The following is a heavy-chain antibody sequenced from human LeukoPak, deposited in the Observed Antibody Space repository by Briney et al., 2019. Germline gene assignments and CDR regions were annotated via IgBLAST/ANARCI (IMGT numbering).Heavy chain of an antibody. CDR3: ARTYYDFWSGSYNWFDP. CDR1: GGSISSYY. D-gene: IGHD3-3*01. V-gene: IGHV4-59*08. CDR2: IYYSGST. J-gene: IGHJ5*02. Sequence: PSETLSLTCTVSGGSISSYYWSWIRQPPGKGLEWIGYIYYSGSTNYNPSLKSRVTISVDTSKNRFSLKLSSVTAADTAVYYCARTYYDFWSGSYNWFDPWGQGTLVTVSS.